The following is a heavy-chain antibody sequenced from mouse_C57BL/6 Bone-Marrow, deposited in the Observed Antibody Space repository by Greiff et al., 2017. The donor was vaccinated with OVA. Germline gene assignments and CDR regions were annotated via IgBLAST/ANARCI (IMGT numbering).Heavy chain of an antibody. V-gene: IGHV1-81*01. CDR3: ARRGDYREGWYFDV. J-gene: IGHJ1*03. CDR1: GYTFTSYG. Sequence: QVQLKQSGAELARPGASVKLSCKASGYTFTSYGISWVKQRTGQGLEWIGEIYPRSGNTYYNEKFKGKATLTADKSSSTAYMELRSLTSEDSAVYFCARRGDYREGWYFDVWGTGTTVTVSS. CDR2: IYPRSGNT. D-gene: IGHD2-12*01.